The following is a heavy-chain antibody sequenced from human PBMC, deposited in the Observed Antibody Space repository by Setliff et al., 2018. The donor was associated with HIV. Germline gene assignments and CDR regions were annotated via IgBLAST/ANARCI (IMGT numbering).Heavy chain of an antibody. CDR2: VDYTGST. J-gene: IGHJ3*02. CDR1: GGSISTSNYY. CDR3: ARSKTFYDFWGGYYTHGAFKI. V-gene: IGHV4-39*07. Sequence: SETPSLTCTVSGGSISTSNYYWGWVRQPPGKGLEWVGNVDYTGSTYYNPSLKSRVTISVDTSKNQFSLNLTSVTAADTAVYYCARSKTFYDFWGGYYTHGAFKIWGLGTMVTVSS. D-gene: IGHD3-3*01.